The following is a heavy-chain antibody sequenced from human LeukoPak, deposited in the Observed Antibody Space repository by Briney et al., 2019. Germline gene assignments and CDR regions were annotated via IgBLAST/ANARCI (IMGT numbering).Heavy chain of an antibody. CDR2: IYYNGVT. J-gene: IGHJ4*02. CDR3: VREIQKFTATPGDH. CDR1: GGSISSGDYY. D-gene: IGHD2-15*01. V-gene: IGHV4-30-4*01. Sequence: SETLSLTRTVSGGSISSGDYYWSWIRQPPGKGLEWIGYIYYNGVTYYNPFLKSRVTISIDTPKNQFSLKVRSVTAADTAVYYCVREIQKFTATPGDHWGQGTLVTVSS.